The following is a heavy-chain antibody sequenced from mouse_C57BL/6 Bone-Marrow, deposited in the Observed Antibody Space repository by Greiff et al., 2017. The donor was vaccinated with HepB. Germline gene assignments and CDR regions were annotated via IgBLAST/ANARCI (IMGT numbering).Heavy chain of an antibody. CDR3: ARQGRYYYGSSYVKYYYAMDY. CDR2: ISSGGSYT. CDR1: GFTFSSYG. Sequence: EVNVVESGGDLVKPGGSLKLSCAASGFTFSSYGMSWVRQTPDKRLEWVATISSGGSYTYYPDSVKGRFTISRDNAKNTLYLQMSSLKSEETAMYYCARQGRYYYGSSYVKYYYAMDYWGQGTSVTVSS. V-gene: IGHV5-6*01. D-gene: IGHD1-1*01. J-gene: IGHJ4*01.